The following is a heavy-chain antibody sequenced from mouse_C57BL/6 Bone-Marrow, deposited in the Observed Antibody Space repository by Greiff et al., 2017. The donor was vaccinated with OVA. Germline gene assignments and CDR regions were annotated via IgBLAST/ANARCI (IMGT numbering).Heavy chain of an antibody. V-gene: IGHV5-6*01. CDR3: ARRGSNPYAMDY. Sequence: EVQVVESGGDLVKPGGSLKLSCAASGFTFSSYGMSWVRQTPDKRLEWVATISSGGSYTYYPDSVKGRFTITRDNAKNTLYLQMTSLKSEDTAMYYCARRGSNPYAMDYWGQGTSVTVSS. CDR1: GFTFSSYG. J-gene: IGHJ4*01. D-gene: IGHD2-5*01. CDR2: ISSGGSYT.